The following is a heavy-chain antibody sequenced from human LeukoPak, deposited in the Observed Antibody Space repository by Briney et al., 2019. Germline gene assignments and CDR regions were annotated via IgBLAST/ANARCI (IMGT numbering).Heavy chain of an antibody. CDR2: INPNTGGT. V-gene: IGHV1-2*02. CDR1: GYTFTGYY. J-gene: IGHJ4*02. CDR3: ARDLDGYNCDY. Sequence: GASVKVSCKASGYTFTGYYLHWVRQAPGQGLAWMRWINPNTGGTNYAQKFQGRVTMTRDTSISTAYMELSRLRSDDSAVYYCARDLDGYNCDYWGQGTLVTVSS. D-gene: IGHD5-24*01.